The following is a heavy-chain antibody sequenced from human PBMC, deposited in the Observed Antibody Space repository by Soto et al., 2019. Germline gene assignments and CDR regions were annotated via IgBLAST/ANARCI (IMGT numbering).Heavy chain of an antibody. CDR2: IYYSGST. CDR1: GGSISSYY. V-gene: IGHV4-59*01. CDR3: ARNHCTNGVCYGMDV. Sequence: WETLSLTCTVSGGSISSYYWSWIRQPPGKGLEWIGYIYYSGSTNYNPSLKSRVTISVDTSKNQFSLKLSSVTAADTAVYYCARNHCTNGVCYGMDVWGQGTTVTVSS. D-gene: IGHD2-8*01. J-gene: IGHJ6*02.